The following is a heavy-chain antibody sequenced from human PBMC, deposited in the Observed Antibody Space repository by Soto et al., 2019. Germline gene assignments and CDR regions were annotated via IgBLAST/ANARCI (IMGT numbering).Heavy chain of an antibody. Sequence: AASVKVSCKASGYTFTGYGISWVRQAPGQGLEWMGWISAYNGNTNYAQKLQGRVTMTTDTSTSTAYMELRSLRSDDTAVYYCARNVVRGVPTYYYYMDVWGKGTTVTVSS. CDR3: ARNVVRGVPTYYYYMDV. CDR2: ISAYNGNT. CDR1: GYTFTGYG. D-gene: IGHD3-10*01. J-gene: IGHJ6*03. V-gene: IGHV1-18*01.